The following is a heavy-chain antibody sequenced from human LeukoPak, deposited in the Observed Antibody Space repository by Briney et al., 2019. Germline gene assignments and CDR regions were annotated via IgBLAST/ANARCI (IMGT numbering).Heavy chain of an antibody. D-gene: IGHD3-10*01. J-gene: IGHJ4*02. CDR2: IYYSGST. CDR3: AREAHYYGSGTSFDY. CDR1: GGSISSGDYY. Sequence: SETLSLTCTVSGGSISSGDYYWSWIRQPPGKGLEWIGYIYYSGSTYYNPSLKSRVTISVDTSKNQFSLKLSSVTAADTAAYYCAREAHYYGSGTSFDYWGQGTLVTVSS. V-gene: IGHV4-30-4*08.